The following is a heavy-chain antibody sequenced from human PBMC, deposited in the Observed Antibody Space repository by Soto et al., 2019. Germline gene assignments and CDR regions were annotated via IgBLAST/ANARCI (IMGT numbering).Heavy chain of an antibody. CDR1: GFTFSSYA. CDR3: AEDPPLLVVAATGGFDY. Sequence: EVQLLESGGGLVQPGGSLRLSCAASGFTFSSYAMSWVRQAPGKGLEWVSDISGSGGSTYYADSVKGRFTISRDNSKNTLYLQMNSLSAEDTAVYYCAEDPPLLVVAATGGFDYWGQGTLVTVSS. V-gene: IGHV3-23*01. CDR2: ISGSGGST. J-gene: IGHJ4*02. D-gene: IGHD2-15*01.